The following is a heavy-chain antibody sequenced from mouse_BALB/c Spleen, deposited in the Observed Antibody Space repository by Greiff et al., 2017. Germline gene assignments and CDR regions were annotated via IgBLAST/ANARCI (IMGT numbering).Heavy chain of an antibody. D-gene: IGHD3-2*01. CDR1: GYSFTGYY. V-gene: IGHV1S34*01. Sequence: LVKTGASVKISCKASGYSFTGYYMHWVKQSHGKSLEWIGYISCYNGATSYNQKFKGKATFTVDTSSSTAYMQFNSLTSEDSAVYYCASDSSGYWFAYWGQGTLVTVSA. CDR2: ISCYNGAT. J-gene: IGHJ3*01. CDR3: ASDSSGYWFAY.